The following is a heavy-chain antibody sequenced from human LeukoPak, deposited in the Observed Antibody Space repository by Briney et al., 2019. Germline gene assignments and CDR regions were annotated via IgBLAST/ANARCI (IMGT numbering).Heavy chain of an antibody. CDR3: ARQRSIFDWFDP. Sequence: SETLSLTCTVSGGTISSCSYYWGWIRQPPGKGLEWIGSIYYSGSTYYNPSLKSRVTISVDTSKNLFSLKLSSVTAADTAVYYCARQRSIFDWFDPWGQGTLVTVSS. J-gene: IGHJ5*02. V-gene: IGHV4-39*01. D-gene: IGHD6-6*01. CDR2: IYYSGST. CDR1: GGTISSCSYY.